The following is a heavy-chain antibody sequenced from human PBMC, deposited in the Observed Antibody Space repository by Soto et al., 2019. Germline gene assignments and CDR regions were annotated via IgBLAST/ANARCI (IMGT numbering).Heavy chain of an antibody. CDR1: GGSVSSGSYY. D-gene: IGHD3-3*01. Sequence: SETLSLTCTVSGGSVSSGSYYWSWIRQPPGKGLEWIGYIYYSGSTNYNPSLKSRVTISVDTSKNQFSLKLSSVTAADTAVYYCARDPNYDFWSGYYSTDLYYYYGMDVWGQGTKVTVSS. CDR3: ARDPNYDFWSGYYSTDLYYYYGMDV. V-gene: IGHV4-61*01. J-gene: IGHJ6*02. CDR2: IYYSGST.